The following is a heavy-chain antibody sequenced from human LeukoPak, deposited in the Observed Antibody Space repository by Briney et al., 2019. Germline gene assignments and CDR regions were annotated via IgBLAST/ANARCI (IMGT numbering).Heavy chain of an antibody. V-gene: IGHV3-11*01. J-gene: IGHJ4*02. CDR1: GFTFSDYY. Sequence: SGGSLRLSCAASGFTFSDYYMNWIRQAPGKGLEWISYISSSGGTIYYADSVKGRFTISRDNAKNSLYLQMNSLRAEDTAVYYCARGVTTDYWGQGTLVTVSS. D-gene: IGHD4-17*01. CDR3: ARGVTTDY. CDR2: ISSSGGTI.